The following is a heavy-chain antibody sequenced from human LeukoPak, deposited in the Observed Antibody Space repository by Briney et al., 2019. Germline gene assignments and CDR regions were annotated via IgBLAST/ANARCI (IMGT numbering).Heavy chain of an antibody. CDR2: FNHSGST. CDR3: ARGAGYSSSWYPVGNQMKRYNWFDP. CDR1: GGSFSGYY. J-gene: IGHJ5*02. V-gene: IGHV4-34*01. Sequence: SETLSLTCTVYGGSFSGYYWSWIRQPAGKGLEWIGEFNHSGSTNYNPSLKSRVTISVDTSKNQFSLKLSSVTAADTAVFYCARGAGYSSSWYPVGNQMKRYNWFDPWGKGTLVTVSS. D-gene: IGHD6-13*01.